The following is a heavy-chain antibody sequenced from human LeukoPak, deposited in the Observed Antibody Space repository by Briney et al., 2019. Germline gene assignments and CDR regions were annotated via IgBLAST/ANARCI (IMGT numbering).Heavy chain of an antibody. CDR1: GYTFTGYY. D-gene: IGHD1-26*01. CDR3: ARGIVQLASWQSDYYYYYYMDV. J-gene: IGHJ6*03. V-gene: IGHV1-2*02. CDR2: INPNSGGT. Sequence: GASVKVSCKASGYTFTGYYMHWVRQAPGQGLEWMGWINPNSGGTNYAQKFQGRVTMTRDTSISTAYMELSRLRSDDTAVYYCARGIVQLASWQSDYYYYYYMDVWGKGTTVTISS.